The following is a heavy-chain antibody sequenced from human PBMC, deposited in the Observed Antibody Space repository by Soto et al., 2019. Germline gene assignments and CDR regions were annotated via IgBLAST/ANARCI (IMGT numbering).Heavy chain of an antibody. CDR1: GFTFTNYW. CDR3: ARDMGVFWSGYPEGGFDY. J-gene: IGHJ4*02. V-gene: IGHV3-7*01. D-gene: IGHD3-3*01. CDR2: IKQDGSEK. Sequence: GGSLRLSCAASGFTFTNYWMSWVRQAPGKGLEWVANIKQDGSEKYYADTAKGRFIISRDNAKTSLYLQMNSLRAEDTAVYYCARDMGVFWSGYPEGGFDYWGQGTPVTVSS.